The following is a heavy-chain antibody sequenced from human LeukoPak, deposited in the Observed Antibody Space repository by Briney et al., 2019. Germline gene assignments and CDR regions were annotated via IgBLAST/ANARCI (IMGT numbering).Heavy chain of an antibody. CDR1: GFSVSSNY. CDR2: IYSGGST. Sequence: PGGSLRLSCVASGFSVSSNYMSWVRQAPGKGLEWVSVIYSGGSTYYADSVKGRFTISRDNSKNTLYLQMNSLRAEDTAVYYCARDWAYGSGSYRGYWGQGTLATVSS. CDR3: ARDWAYGSGSYRGY. V-gene: IGHV3-53*01. D-gene: IGHD3-10*01. J-gene: IGHJ4*02.